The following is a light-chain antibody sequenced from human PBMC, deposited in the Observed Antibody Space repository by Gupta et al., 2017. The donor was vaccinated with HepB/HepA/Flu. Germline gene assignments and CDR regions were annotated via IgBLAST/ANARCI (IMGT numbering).Light chain of an antibody. V-gene: IGKV4-1*01. Sequence: DIVMTQSPDSLAVSLGERATINCRSSQIVLYTSTNKNYLPWYQQKAGRLPKLPIYWQSTRQSGVPDQFRGRGSGTDFTLTISSMKAADVAVSYCQQYSGSPRTFGQGTKVEVK. CDR1: QIVLYTSTNKNY. CDR3: QQYSGSPRT. CDR2: WQS. J-gene: IGKJ1*01.